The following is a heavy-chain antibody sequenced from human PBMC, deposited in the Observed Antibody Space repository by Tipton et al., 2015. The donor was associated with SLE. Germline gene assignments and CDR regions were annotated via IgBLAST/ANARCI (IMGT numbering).Heavy chain of an antibody. Sequence: LRLSCTVSGGSISSYYWSWIRQPPGKGLEWIGYIYYSGSTNYNPSLKSRVTISVDTSKNQFSLKLSSVTAADTAVYYCARAGRAWNLFDYWGQGTLVTVSS. V-gene: IGHV4-59*08. J-gene: IGHJ4*02. CDR2: IYYSGST. CDR3: ARAGRAWNLFDY. D-gene: IGHD1-1*01. CDR1: GGSISSYY.